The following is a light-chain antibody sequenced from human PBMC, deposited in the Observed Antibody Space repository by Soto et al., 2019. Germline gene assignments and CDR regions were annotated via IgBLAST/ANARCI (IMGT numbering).Light chain of an antibody. CDR1: QSVSSSY. V-gene: IGKV3-20*01. J-gene: IGKJ2*01. Sequence: EIVLTQSPGTLSLSPGERATLSCRASQSVSSSYLAWYQQKPGQAPRLLIYGASSRATGIPDRFSGGGSGTYFVLTINRLEPEDFAVYSCQQYGSSPPTFGQGTILDVK. CDR2: GAS. CDR3: QQYGSSPPT.